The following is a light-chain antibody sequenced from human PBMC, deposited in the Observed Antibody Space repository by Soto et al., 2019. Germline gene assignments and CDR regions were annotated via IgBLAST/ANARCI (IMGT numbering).Light chain of an antibody. CDR2: AAS. V-gene: IGKV3-20*01. CDR3: QQYGTSPT. Sequence: IVLTQSPGTLSLSPGERATLSCRATQTVANNYIAWYQQKLGQAPRLLFYAASSWASGVPDRFRGSGSGTDFPLTITRLEPEDFAVYYCQQYGTSPTFGQGTRVEIK. CDR1: QTVANNY. J-gene: IGKJ1*01.